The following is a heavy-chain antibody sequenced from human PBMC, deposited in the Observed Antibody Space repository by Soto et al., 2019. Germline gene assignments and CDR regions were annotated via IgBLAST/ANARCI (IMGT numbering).Heavy chain of an antibody. J-gene: IGHJ4*02. D-gene: IGHD5-12*01. CDR3: ARAYSGYGFDY. CDR1: GYTFTSYG. V-gene: IGHV1-18*01. Sequence: ASVKVSCKASGYTFTSYGISWVRQAPGQGLEWMGWISAYNGNTNFAQKLQGRVTMTTDTSTSTAYMGLRSLRSDDTAVYYCARAYSGYGFDYWGQGTLVTVSS. CDR2: ISAYNGNT.